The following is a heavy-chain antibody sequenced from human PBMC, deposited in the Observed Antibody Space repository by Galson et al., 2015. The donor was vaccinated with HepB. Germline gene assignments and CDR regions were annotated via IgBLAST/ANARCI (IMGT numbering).Heavy chain of an antibody. CDR3: AREFAFGCGSYSH. V-gene: IGHV3-74*01. J-gene: IGHJ4*02. CDR1: GFTFSNYW. Sequence: SLRLSCAASGFTFSNYWMHWVRHAPGKGLEWVSYINFDGTSTRFADSVKGRFTVSRDNAENTLFLQMNNLRAENTAVYYCAREFAFGCGSYSHWRQGTLVTVSS. CDR2: INFDGTST. D-gene: IGHD6-19*01.